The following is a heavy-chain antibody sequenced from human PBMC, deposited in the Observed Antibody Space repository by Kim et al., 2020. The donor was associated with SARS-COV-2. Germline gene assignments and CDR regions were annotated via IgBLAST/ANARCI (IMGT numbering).Heavy chain of an antibody. CDR2: ISSSSNTI. Sequence: GGFLRLSCATSGFSFSSYSMNWVRQAPGKGLEWLSYISSSSNTIYYADSVQGRFSISRDNAENSLSLLMNSLRDEDMGVYFCARDGAMDVWGQGATVTVSS. CDR1: GFSFSSYS. D-gene: IGHD3-10*01. V-gene: IGHV3-48*02. CDR3: ARDGAMDV. J-gene: IGHJ6*02.